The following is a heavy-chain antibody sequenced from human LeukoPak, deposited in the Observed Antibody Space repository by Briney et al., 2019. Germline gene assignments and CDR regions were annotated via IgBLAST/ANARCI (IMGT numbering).Heavy chain of an antibody. CDR3: TRQPKSCTPGVFVTGKACWFDS. Sequence: SETLSLTCTVSGGSISSSSYYWGWIRQPPGKGLEWIGNIYYIGSTDHNPSLKSPVTISIDTAKNQFSLRVTSVHAADTAVYYCTRQPKSCTPGVFVTGKACWFDSWGQGTLVTVSS. J-gene: IGHJ5*01. V-gene: IGHV4-39*01. CDR1: GGSISSSSYY. D-gene: IGHD3-10*01. CDR2: IYYIGST.